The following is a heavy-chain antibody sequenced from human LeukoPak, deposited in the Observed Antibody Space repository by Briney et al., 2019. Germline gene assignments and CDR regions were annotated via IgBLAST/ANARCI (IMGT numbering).Heavy chain of an antibody. CDR1: GGSISSSRSYY. D-gene: IGHD6-19*01. Sequence: PSETLSLTCSVSGGSISSSRSYYWGWIRQPPGKGLECIGSIYYGGSTYYNPSLKSRVTIYVDTSKNQFSLKLSSVTAADTAVYYCARYSSGWTGPAGPLGFDPWGQGTLVTVSS. CDR2: IYYGGST. CDR3: ARYSSGWTGPAGPLGFDP. V-gene: IGHV4-39*07. J-gene: IGHJ5*02.